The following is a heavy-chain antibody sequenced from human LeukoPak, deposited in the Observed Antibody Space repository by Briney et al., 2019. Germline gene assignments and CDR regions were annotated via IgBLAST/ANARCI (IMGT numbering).Heavy chain of an antibody. Sequence: SVKVSCKASGGTFSSYAISWVRQAPGQGLEWMGRIIPILGIANYAQKFQGRVTITADKSTSTAYMELSSLRSEDTAVYYCARENKAERLPGSYYYGMDVWGQGTTVTVSS. CDR2: IIPILGIA. V-gene: IGHV1-69*04. J-gene: IGHJ6*02. D-gene: IGHD2-21*01. CDR1: GGTFSSYA. CDR3: ARENKAERLPGSYYYGMDV.